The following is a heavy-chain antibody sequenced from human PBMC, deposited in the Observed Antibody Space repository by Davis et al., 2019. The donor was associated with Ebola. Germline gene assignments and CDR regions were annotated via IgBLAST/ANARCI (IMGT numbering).Heavy chain of an antibody. V-gene: IGHV3-7*03. D-gene: IGHD6-13*01. J-gene: IGHJ5*02. CDR3: ARGQQRFDP. CDR1: GFTFSSFW. CDR2: IKQDGSEM. Sequence: PGGSLRLSCAASGFTFSSFWMTWVRQAPGKGLEWVANIKQDGSEMNYVDSVKGRFTISRDNAKNSLYLQMNSLRAEDSAVYSCARGQQRFDPWGQGTLVTVSS.